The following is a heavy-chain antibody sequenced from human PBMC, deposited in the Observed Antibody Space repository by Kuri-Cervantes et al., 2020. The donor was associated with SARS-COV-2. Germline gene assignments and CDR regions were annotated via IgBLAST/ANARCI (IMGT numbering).Heavy chain of an antibody. J-gene: IGHJ4*02. CDR2: IKSKTDGGTT. Sequence: GESLKISCAASGFTFSSYAMSWVRQAPGKGLEWVGRIKSKTDGGTTDYAAPVKGRFTISRDDSKNTLYLQMNSLKTEDTAVYYCTRGSYYGSGSYFYWGQGTLVTVSS. D-gene: IGHD3-10*01. V-gene: IGHV3-15*01. CDR3: TRGSYYGSGSYFY. CDR1: GFTFSSYA.